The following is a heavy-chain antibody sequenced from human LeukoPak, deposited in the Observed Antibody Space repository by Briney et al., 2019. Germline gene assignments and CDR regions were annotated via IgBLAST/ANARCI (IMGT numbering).Heavy chain of an antibody. Sequence: GGSLRLSCAASGFTFSSYWMSWVRQAPGKGLEWVAKIKPDGSEKYYVGSVKGRFTISRDNAKNSLYLQMNSLRADDTAVYYCARDTVAAAGFYYYYYYMDVWGKGTTVTVSS. CDR2: IKPDGSEK. J-gene: IGHJ6*03. D-gene: IGHD6-13*01. V-gene: IGHV3-7*01. CDR1: GFTFSSYW. CDR3: ARDTVAAAGFYYYYYYMDV.